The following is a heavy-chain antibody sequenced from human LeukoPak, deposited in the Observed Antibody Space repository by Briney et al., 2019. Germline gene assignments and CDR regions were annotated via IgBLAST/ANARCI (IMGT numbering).Heavy chain of an antibody. CDR3: ARGSRDESFQH. Sequence: ASVKVSCKASGYTFTGYYMHWVRQAPGQGLEWVGWINPKSGDTNYAQKFQGRVTVSRDTSITTAFMEVRRLRSDDTALYYCARGSRDESFQHWGQGTLVTVPS. CDR1: GYTFTGYY. V-gene: IGHV1-2*02. CDR2: INPKSGDT. J-gene: IGHJ1*01.